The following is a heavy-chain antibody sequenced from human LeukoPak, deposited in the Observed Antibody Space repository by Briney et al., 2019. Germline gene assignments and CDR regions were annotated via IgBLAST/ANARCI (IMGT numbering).Heavy chain of an antibody. V-gene: IGHV3-7*01. Sequence: PGGSLRLSCAASGFTFSSYWMSWVRQAPGKGLEWVANIKQDGSEKYCVDSVKGRFTISRDNAKNSLYLQMNSLRAEDTAVYYCTRDSGVSSSWYLHYYYYYYGMDVWGQGTTVTVSS. CDR2: IKQDGSEK. J-gene: IGHJ6*02. D-gene: IGHD6-13*01. CDR3: TRDSGVSSSWYLHYYYYYYGMDV. CDR1: GFTFSSYW.